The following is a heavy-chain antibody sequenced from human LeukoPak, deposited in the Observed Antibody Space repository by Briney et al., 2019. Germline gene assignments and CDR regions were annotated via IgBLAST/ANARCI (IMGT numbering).Heavy chain of an antibody. D-gene: IGHD3-16*01. CDR2: IFAGDSDT. CDR3: ARHTGEGSHFQH. V-gene: IGHV5-51*01. Sequence: GESLKISCKGSGFTFTTSWIAWVRQLPGKGLEWMGVIFAGDSDTLYSPSLQGQVTFSADQSFDTAYLQWTSLKASDTAMYYCARHTGEGSHFQHWGQGSLVTVSS. J-gene: IGHJ1*01. CDR1: GFTFTTSW.